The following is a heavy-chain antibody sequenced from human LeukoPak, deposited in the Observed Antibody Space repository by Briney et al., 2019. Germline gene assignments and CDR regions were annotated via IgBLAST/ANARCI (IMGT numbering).Heavy chain of an antibody. CDR2: IRSKSNGGTT. CDR1: GFTFGNAS. J-gene: IGHJ4*02. V-gene: IGHV3-15*01. CDR3: AHRDTTMVRVDY. D-gene: IGHD5-18*01. Sequence: GGSLRLSCAASGFTFGNASMSWVRQAPGKGLEWVGRIRSKSNGGTTDYAAPVKGRFTISRDDSKDTLYLQMDSLTTEDTAVYFCAHRDTTMVRVDYWGQGTLVTVSS.